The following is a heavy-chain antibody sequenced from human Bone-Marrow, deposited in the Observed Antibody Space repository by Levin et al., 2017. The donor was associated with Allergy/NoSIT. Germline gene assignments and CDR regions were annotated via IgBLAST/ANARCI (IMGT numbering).Heavy chain of an antibody. CDR1: GFTFRNYD. J-gene: IGHJ4*02. V-gene: IGHV3-30*18. CDR2: ISDVGTNK. D-gene: IGHD1-1*01. CDR3: VKDRRWKNEYNERTFDY. Sequence: GESLKISCAASGFTFRNYDMHWVRQAPGKGLEWVAGISDVGTNKYYGDSVKGRFLISRDNSKNTLYLQMNSLRPEDTAVYYCVKDRRWKNEYNERTFDYWGQGTLVTVSS.